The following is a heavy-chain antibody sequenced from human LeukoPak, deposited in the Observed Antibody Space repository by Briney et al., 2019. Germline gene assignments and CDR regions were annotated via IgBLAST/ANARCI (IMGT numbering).Heavy chain of an antibody. V-gene: IGHV3-9*03. CDR2: ISWNSGNI. D-gene: IGHD3-22*01. J-gene: IGHJ4*02. CDR3: AKDISSGYYYPRFDY. CDR1: GFTFDNYA. Sequence: GRSLRLSCTASGFTFDNYAMHWVRQAPGKGLEWVPGISWNSGNIGYADSVKSRFTISRDNAKNSLYLQMNSLRAEDMALYYCAKDISSGYYYPRFDYWGQGTLVTVSS.